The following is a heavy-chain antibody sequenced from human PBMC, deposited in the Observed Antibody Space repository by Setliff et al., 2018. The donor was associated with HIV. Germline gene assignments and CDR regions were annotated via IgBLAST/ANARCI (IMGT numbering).Heavy chain of an antibody. Sequence: SETLSLTCTVSGGSISSGSHYWSLIRQPAGKGLEWIGRIYTSGSANHNPSLKSRVTISVDTSKNEVSLKLTYVTSADTAVYYCARITDDYSRFYYYMDVWGKGTTVTVSS. J-gene: IGHJ6*03. CDR2: IYTSGSA. D-gene: IGHD4-4*01. CDR1: GGSISSGSHY. CDR3: ARITDDYSRFYYYMDV. V-gene: IGHV4-61*02.